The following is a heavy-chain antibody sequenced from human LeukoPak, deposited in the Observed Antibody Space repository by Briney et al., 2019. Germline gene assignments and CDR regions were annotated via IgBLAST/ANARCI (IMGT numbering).Heavy chain of an antibody. J-gene: IGHJ4*02. Sequence: ASVKVSCKASGGTFSNYAISWVRQAPGQGLEWMGWISAYNGNTNYAQKSQGRVTMTTDTFTSTAYMEVRSLRSDDTAVYYCARFRYYYGSGTSDYFDYWGQGTLVTVSS. CDR1: GGTFSNYA. CDR3: ARFRYYYGSGTSDYFDY. D-gene: IGHD3-10*01. CDR2: ISAYNGNT. V-gene: IGHV1-18*01.